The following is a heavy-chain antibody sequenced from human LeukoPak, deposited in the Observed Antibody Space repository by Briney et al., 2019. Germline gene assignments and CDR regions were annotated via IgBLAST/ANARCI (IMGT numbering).Heavy chain of an antibody. Sequence: KASETLSLTCAVYGGSFSGYYWSWIRQPPGKGLEWIGEINHSGSTNYNPSLKSRVTISVDTSKNQFSLKLSSVTAADSAVYYCARVGVGAKDYWGQGTLVTVSS. J-gene: IGHJ4*02. CDR1: GGSFSGYY. CDR3: ARVGVGAKDY. D-gene: IGHD1-26*01. V-gene: IGHV4-34*01. CDR2: INHSGST.